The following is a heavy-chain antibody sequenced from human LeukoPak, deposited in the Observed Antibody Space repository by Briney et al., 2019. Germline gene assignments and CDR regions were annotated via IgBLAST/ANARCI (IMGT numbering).Heavy chain of an antibody. Sequence: GASVKVSCKASGYTFTSYGISWVRQAPGQGLEWMGWISAYNGNTNYAQKLQGRVTMTTDTSTSTAYMELRSLRSDDTAVYYCARLYCSSTSCYTTLRNTYFGYWGQGTLVTVSS. CDR1: GYTFTSYG. J-gene: IGHJ4*02. CDR2: ISAYNGNT. D-gene: IGHD2-2*01. V-gene: IGHV1-18*01. CDR3: ARLYCSSTSCYTTLRNTYFGY.